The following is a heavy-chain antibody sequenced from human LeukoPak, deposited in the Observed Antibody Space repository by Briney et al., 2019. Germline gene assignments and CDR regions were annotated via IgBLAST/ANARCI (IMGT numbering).Heavy chain of an antibody. CDR1: GFTFSSYA. J-gene: IGHJ4*02. V-gene: IGHV3-23*01. D-gene: IGHD6-13*01. CDR3: AKGPLYSSSWYCDY. Sequence: GGSLRLSCAASGFTFSSYAMSWVRQAPGKGLEWVSGISGSGGSTYYADSVKGRFTISRDNSKNTLYLQMNSLRAEDTAVYYCAKGPLYSSSWYCDYWGQGTLVTVSS. CDR2: ISGSGGST.